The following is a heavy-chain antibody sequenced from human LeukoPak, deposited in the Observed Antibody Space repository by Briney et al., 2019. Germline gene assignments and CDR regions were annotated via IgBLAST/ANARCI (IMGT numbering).Heavy chain of an antibody. D-gene: IGHD3-16*01. J-gene: IGHJ4*02. CDR1: GFTFSNYW. V-gene: IGHV3-7*05. CDR3: ARFSGLGSNWGRDY. CDR2: IRQNGRET. Sequence: GGSLRLSCAASGFTFSNYWMCWVRQIPGKGLEWVANIRQNGRETHYVDSVKGRFTISRDNSKNSLSLQMNSLRVEDTAVYYCARFSGLGSNWGRDYWGQGTLVTVSP.